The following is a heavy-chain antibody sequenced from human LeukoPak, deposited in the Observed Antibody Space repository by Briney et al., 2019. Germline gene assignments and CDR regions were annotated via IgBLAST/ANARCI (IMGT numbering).Heavy chain of an antibody. CDR3: ARDKYPRYCSSGSCYVESSIVDY. J-gene: IGHJ4*02. CDR1: GFTFSDYY. CDR2: ISSSGSTI. D-gene: IGHD2-15*01. Sequence: PGGSLRLSCAASGFTFSDYYMSWIRQAPGKGLEWVSYISSSGSTIYYADSVKGRFTISRDNAKNSLYLQMNSLRAEDTAVYYCARDKYPRYCSSGSCYVESSIVDYWGQGTLVTVSS. V-gene: IGHV3-11*01.